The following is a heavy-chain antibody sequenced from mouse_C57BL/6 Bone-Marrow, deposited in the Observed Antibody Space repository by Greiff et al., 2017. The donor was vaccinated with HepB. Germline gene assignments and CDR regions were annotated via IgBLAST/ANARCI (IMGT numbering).Heavy chain of an antibody. Sequence: EVQLVESGGGLVQPKGSLKLSCAASGFSFNTYAMNWVRQAPGKGLEWVARIRSKSNNYATYYADSVKDRFTISRDDSESMLYLQMNNLKTEDTAMYYCVAYHYSNWGYFDYWGQGTTLTVSS. V-gene: IGHV10-1*01. CDR1: GFSFNTYA. D-gene: IGHD2-5*01. J-gene: IGHJ2*01. CDR2: IRSKSNNYAT. CDR3: VAYHYSNWGYFDY.